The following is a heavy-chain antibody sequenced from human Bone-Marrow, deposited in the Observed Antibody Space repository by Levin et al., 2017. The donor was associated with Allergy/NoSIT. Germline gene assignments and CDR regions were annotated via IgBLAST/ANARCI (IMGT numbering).Heavy chain of an antibody. CDR1: GYTFTSYY. CDR3: ARRREYSSSWYEADY. V-gene: IGHV1-46*01. D-gene: IGHD6-13*01. Sequence: KAGGSLRLSCKASGYTFTSYYMHWVRQAPGQGLEWMGIINPSGGSTSYAQKFQGRVTMTRDTSTSTVYMELSSLRSEDTAVYYCARRREYSSSWYEADYWGQGTLVTVSS. CDR2: INPSGGST. J-gene: IGHJ4*02.